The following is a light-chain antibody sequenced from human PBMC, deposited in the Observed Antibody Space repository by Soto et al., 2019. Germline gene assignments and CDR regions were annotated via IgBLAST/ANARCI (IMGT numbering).Light chain of an antibody. Sequence: QSALTQPPSASGSPGQSVTVSCTGTSSDVGAYNYVYWYQQHPGKAPELIIYEVSKRPSGVPDRFSGSKSGNTASLTVSGLQAEDEADYYCSSYAGSNNFVVFGGGTKLTVL. CDR1: SSDVGAYNY. V-gene: IGLV2-8*01. CDR3: SSYAGSNNFVV. CDR2: EVS. J-gene: IGLJ2*01.